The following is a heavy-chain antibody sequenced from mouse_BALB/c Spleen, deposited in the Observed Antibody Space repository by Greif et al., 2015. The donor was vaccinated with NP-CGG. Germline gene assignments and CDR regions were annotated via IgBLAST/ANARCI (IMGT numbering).Heavy chain of an antibody. J-gene: IGHJ2*01. CDR2: ISSGGSYT. CDR3: TRDGDGNYFDY. CDR1: GFTFSSYT. Sequence: EVQGVESGGGLVKPGGSLKLSCAASGFTFSSYTMSWVRQTPEKRLEWVATISSGGSYTYYPDSVKGRFTISRDNAKNTLYLQMSSLKSEDTAMYYCTRDGDGNYFDYWGQGTTLTVSS. V-gene: IGHV5-6-4*01. D-gene: IGHD2-1*01.